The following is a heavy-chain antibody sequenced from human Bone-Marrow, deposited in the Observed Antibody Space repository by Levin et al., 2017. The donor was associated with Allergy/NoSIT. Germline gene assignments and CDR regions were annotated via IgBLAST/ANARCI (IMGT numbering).Heavy chain of an antibody. CDR1: GFTFSSYG. D-gene: IGHD2-15*01. CDR3: AKEGCSGGSCPHFFDS. V-gene: IGHV3-23*01. Sequence: QPGGSLRLSCTASGFTFSSYGMRWVRQAPGKGLEWVSVISGHGDNTYYADSVKGRFTISRDNSKNTLYLQMNSLRAEDTAVYYCAKEGCSGGSCPHFFDSWGQGTLVTVSS. J-gene: IGHJ4*02. CDR2: ISGHGDNT.